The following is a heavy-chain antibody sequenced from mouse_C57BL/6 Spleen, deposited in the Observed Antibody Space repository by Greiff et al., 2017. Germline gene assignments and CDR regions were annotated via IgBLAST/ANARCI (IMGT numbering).Heavy chain of an antibody. Sequence: VQLQQPGPVLVRPGSSVKLSCKASGYTFTSYWMDWVKQRPGQGLEWIGNIYPSDSETHYNQKFKDKATLTVDKSSSTAYMQLSSLTSEDSAVYYCASDWGMDYWGQGTSVTVSS. CDR1: GYTFTSYW. V-gene: IGHV1-61*01. D-gene: IGHD4-1*01. CDR2: IYPSDSET. J-gene: IGHJ4*01. CDR3: ASDWGMDY.